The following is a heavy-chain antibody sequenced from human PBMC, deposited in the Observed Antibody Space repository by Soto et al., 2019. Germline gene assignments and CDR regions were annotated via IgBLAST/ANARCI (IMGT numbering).Heavy chain of an antibody. V-gene: IGHV4-30-4*01. CDR1: GGSISSGDYY. CDR2: IYKSGST. CDR3: ARGCSDTTCPRPYYGMDV. Sequence: QVQLQESGPGLVKPSQTLSLTCTVSGGSISSGDYYWSWIRQPPGKGLEWIGYIYKSGSTYYNPSLKSRITMSVATSKNQFSLKLNSETAADTAVYYCARGCSDTTCPRPYYGMDVWGQGTTVTVSS. J-gene: IGHJ6*02. D-gene: IGHD2-2*01.